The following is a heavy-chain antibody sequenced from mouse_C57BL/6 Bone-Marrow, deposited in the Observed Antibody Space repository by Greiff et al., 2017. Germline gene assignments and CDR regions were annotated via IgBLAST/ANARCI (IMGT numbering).Heavy chain of an antibody. D-gene: IGHD1-1*01. J-gene: IGHJ4*01. Sequence: QVQLKESGAELVRPGASVKLSCKASGYTFTDYYINWVKQRPGQGLEWIARIYPGSGNTYYNEKFKGKATLTAEKSSSTAHMQLSSLTSEDSAVYFCARRATVVADYYAMDYWGQGTSVTVSS. CDR2: IYPGSGNT. CDR3: ARRATVVADYYAMDY. V-gene: IGHV1-76*01. CDR1: GYTFTDYY.